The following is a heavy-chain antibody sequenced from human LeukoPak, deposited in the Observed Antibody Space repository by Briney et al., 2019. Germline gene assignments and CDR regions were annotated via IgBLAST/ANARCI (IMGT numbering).Heavy chain of an antibody. CDR3: AKAPYGLYYFDY. J-gene: IGHJ4*02. D-gene: IGHD4-17*01. Sequence: PGGSLRLSCAASGFTFSSYGMSWVRQAPGKGLEWVSAISGSGGSTYYADSVKGRFTISRDNSKNTLYLQMNSLRAEDTAVYYCAKAPYGLYYFDYWGQGTLVTVSS. CDR2: ISGSGGST. CDR1: GFTFSSYG. V-gene: IGHV3-23*01.